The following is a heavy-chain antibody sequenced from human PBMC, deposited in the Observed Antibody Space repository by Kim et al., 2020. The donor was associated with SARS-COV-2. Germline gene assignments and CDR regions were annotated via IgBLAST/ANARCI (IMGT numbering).Heavy chain of an antibody. D-gene: IGHD3-10*01. J-gene: IGHJ4*02. Sequence: YADSWKGRFTIARDNSKNTLYLQMNSLRAEDTAVYYCAKDNRQTMVPGYWGQGTLVTVSS. CDR3: AKDNRQTMVPGY. V-gene: IGHV3-23*01.